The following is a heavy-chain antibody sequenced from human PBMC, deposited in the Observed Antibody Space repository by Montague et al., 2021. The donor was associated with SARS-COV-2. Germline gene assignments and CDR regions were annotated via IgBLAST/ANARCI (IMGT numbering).Heavy chain of an antibody. Sequence: PALVKSTQTLTLTCTTSGFSLSTSGMCVSWIRQPPGKALEWLALIDWEYDKYYNISLKTRLTISKDTSKNQVVLTVTNMDPVDTATYSCARNSGSYCWRGYYGMDVWGQGTTVTVTS. D-gene: IGHD1-26*01. V-gene: IGHV2-70*01. CDR3: ARNSGSYCWRGYYGMDV. CDR2: IDWEYDK. J-gene: IGHJ6*02. CDR1: GFSLSTSGMC.